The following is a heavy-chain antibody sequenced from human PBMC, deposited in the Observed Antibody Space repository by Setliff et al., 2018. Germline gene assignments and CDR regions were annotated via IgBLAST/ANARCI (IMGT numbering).Heavy chain of an antibody. J-gene: IGHJ1*01. CDR2: VYYSGYT. V-gene: IGHV4-39*07. D-gene: IGHD3-10*01. CDR1: GGSVSSTSHY. CDR3: ARVDFTMIQGVLGL. Sequence: KTSETLSLTCNVSGGSVSSTSHYWGWIRQPPGKGMEWIGSVYYSGYTYYNPSLQSRVTISVDMSKNQFSMKLTSVTAADTAVYYCARVDFTMIQGVLGLWGQGTLVTSPQ.